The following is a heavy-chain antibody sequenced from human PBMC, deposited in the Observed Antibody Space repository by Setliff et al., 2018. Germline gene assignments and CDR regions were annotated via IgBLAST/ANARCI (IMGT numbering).Heavy chain of an antibody. Sequence: SETLSLTCSVSGGSIGSGSDYWTWIRQPAGKGLEWIGHMYTSGGTNYNPSLKSRVTISVDTSKRQFSLKLTSVTAADTAVYYCARMSGFQYMDVWGKGTTVTVSS. J-gene: IGHJ6*03. D-gene: IGHD3-3*01. V-gene: IGHV4-61*09. CDR3: ARMSGFQYMDV. CDR2: MYTSGGT. CDR1: GGSIGSGSDY.